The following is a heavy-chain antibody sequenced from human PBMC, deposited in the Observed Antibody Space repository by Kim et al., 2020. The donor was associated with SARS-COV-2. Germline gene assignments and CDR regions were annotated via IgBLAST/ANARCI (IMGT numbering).Heavy chain of an antibody. CDR1: GFTFSRYG. CDR3: ARSPPTYGSGTTPDS. J-gene: IGHJ5*01. V-gene: IGHV3-33*01. CDR2: TWYEGSRQ. Sequence: GGSLRLSCTTSGFTFSRYGLHWVRQAPGKGLEWVAVTWYEGSRQYYADSVKGRFTISRDNSKNTLYLQMSSLSAEDTAVYYCARSPPTYGSGTTPDSWGQGTLVTVSS. D-gene: IGHD3-10*01.